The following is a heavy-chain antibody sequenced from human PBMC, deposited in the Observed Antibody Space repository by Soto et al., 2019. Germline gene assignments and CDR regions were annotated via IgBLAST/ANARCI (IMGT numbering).Heavy chain of an antibody. Sequence: QVQLVESGGGVVQPGRSLRLSCAASGFTFSSYAMHWVRQAPGKGLEWVAVISYDGSNKYYADSVKGRFTISRDNSKNTLYLQMNSLRAEDTAVYYCARDYYGSGSYTTYDYWGQGNLVTVSS. CDR1: GFTFSSYA. J-gene: IGHJ4*02. CDR3: ARDYYGSGSYTTYDY. D-gene: IGHD3-10*01. CDR2: ISYDGSNK. V-gene: IGHV3-30-3*01.